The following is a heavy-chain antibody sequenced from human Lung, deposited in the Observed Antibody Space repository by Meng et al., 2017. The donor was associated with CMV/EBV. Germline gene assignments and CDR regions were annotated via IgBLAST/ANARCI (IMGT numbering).Heavy chain of an antibody. J-gene: IGHJ4*02. CDR1: GFNFNIYE. V-gene: IGHV3-48*03. D-gene: IGHD1-26*01. Sequence: SLKISCAASGFNFNIYEMSWVRQAPGKGLEWVSYISMSGSTIYYADAVKGRFTISRDNAKNSLYLQMNSLRAEDTAVYYCTKGAGSVGSIHFDYWGQGXLVTVSS. CDR2: ISMSGSTI. CDR3: TKGAGSVGSIHFDY.